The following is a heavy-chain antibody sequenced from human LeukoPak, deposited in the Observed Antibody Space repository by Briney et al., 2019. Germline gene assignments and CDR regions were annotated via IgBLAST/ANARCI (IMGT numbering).Heavy chain of an antibody. Sequence: GGSLRLSCAAPGFTFSGSAMHWVRQASGKGLERVGRIRSKANSYATAYAASVKGRFTIYRDDSKNTAYLQMNSLITEDTAVYYCTRHTKYDSSGYYPYFDYWGQGTLVAVSS. V-gene: IGHV3-73*01. CDR1: GFTFSGSA. CDR3: TRHTKYDSSGYYPYFDY. CDR2: IRSKANSYAT. D-gene: IGHD3-22*01. J-gene: IGHJ4*02.